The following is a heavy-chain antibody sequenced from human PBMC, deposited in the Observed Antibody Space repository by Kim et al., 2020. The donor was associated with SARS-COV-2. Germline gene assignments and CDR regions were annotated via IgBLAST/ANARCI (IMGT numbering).Heavy chain of an antibody. Sequence: GGSLRLSCAASGFTFSTSAMTWVRQAPGKGLEWVSTISGGGTTYSADSVKGRFTISRDNSRNTLYLQMTSLRAEDTAIYFCAKGGHFSPFDLWGQGTQVTVSS. CDR1: GFTFSTSA. V-gene: IGHV3-23*01. CDR2: ISGGGTT. CDR3: AKGGHFSPFDL. J-gene: IGHJ5*02.